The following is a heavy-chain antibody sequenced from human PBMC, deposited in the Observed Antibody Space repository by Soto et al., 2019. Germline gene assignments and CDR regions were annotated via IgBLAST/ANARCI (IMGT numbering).Heavy chain of an antibody. V-gene: IGHV3-74*01. CDR2: INSDGSST. J-gene: IGHJ6*02. CDR3: ARVPARPDYYYYGMDV. CDR1: GFTFSSNW. D-gene: IGHD6-25*01. Sequence: EVQLVESGGGLVQPGGSLRLSCAASGFTFSSNWMHWVRQAPGKGLVWVSRINSDGSSTSYADSVKGRFTISRDNAKNTLYLQMNSLRAEDTAVYYCARVPARPDYYYYGMDVWGQGTTVTVSS.